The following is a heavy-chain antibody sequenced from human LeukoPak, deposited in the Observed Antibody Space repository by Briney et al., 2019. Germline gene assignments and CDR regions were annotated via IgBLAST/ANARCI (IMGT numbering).Heavy chain of an antibody. CDR3: TTRGGSFSIFDY. J-gene: IGHJ4*02. D-gene: IGHD1-26*01. CDR2: IKSKTDGGTT. Sequence: GSLRLSCAASGFNFNAAWMSWVRQAPGKGLEWVGRIKSKTDGGTTDYAAPVKGRFTISRDDSKNTLYLQMNSLKTEDTAVYYCTTRGGSFSIFDYWGQGTLVTVSS. CDR1: GFNFNAAW. V-gene: IGHV3-15*01.